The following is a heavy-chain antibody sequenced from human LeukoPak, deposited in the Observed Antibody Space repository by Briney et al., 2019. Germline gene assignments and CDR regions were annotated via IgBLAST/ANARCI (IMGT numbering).Heavy chain of an antibody. CDR2: ISTYTGNT. Sequence: ASVKVSCKASGYTFTSNAINWVRQAPGQGLEWLGWISTYTGNTNYVQELQGRVTMTSDTSTSTVYMELRSLRSDDTAVYYCAREWGFGGLGYWGQGTLVTVSP. D-gene: IGHD3-10*01. CDR1: GYTFTSNA. CDR3: AREWGFGGLGY. V-gene: IGHV1-18*01. J-gene: IGHJ4*02.